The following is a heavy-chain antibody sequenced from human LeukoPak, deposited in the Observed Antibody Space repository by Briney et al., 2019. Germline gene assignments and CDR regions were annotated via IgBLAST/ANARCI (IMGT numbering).Heavy chain of an antibody. Sequence: ASVKVSCKASGYTFTSYGISWVRQAPGQGLEWMGRINPNSGGTNYAQKFQGRVTMTRDTSISTAYMELSRLRSDDTAVYYCARDSLAAAGPYDYWGQGTLVTVSS. J-gene: IGHJ4*02. CDR3: ARDSLAAAGPYDY. D-gene: IGHD6-13*01. CDR1: GYTFTSYG. CDR2: INPNSGGT. V-gene: IGHV1-2*06.